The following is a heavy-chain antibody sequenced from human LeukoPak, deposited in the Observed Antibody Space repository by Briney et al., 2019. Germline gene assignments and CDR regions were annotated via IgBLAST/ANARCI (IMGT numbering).Heavy chain of an antibody. V-gene: IGHV1-8*01. Sequence: ASVKVSCKASGYTFTSYDINWVRQAPGQGLEWMGWMNPHSGNTGYAQKLQGRVTMTEDTSTDTAYMELSSLRSEDTAVYYCATLYSSGWPAILFDYWGQGTLVTVSS. CDR1: GYTFTSYD. D-gene: IGHD6-19*01. CDR2: MNPHSGNT. CDR3: ATLYSSGWPAILFDY. J-gene: IGHJ4*02.